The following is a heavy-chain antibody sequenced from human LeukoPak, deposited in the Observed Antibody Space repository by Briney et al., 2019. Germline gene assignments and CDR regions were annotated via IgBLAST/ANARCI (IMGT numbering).Heavy chain of an antibody. CDR2: INPTGGTT. Sequence: ASVKVSCKAFGYIFTSYYMHWVRQAPGQGLEWMAIINPTGGTTAYAQKFQGRVTVTRDTSTSTVYMELSSLRSDDTAVYYCARTSVTAPLGAFDIWGQGTIVTASS. J-gene: IGHJ3*02. V-gene: IGHV1-46*01. CDR1: GYIFTSYY. CDR3: ARTSVTAPLGAFDI. D-gene: IGHD6-6*01.